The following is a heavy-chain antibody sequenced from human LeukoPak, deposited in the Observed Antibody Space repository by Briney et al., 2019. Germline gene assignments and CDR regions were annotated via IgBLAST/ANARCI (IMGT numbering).Heavy chain of an antibody. CDR3: ARDEVVPAANTNWFDP. CDR2: IYYSGST. D-gene: IGHD2-2*01. Sequence: PSETLSLTCTVSGGSISSYYWSWIRQPPGKGLEWIGYIYYSGSTNYNPSLKSRVTISVDTSKNQFSLKLSSVTAADTAVYYCARDEVVPAANTNWFDPWGQGTLVTVSS. V-gene: IGHV4-59*01. J-gene: IGHJ5*02. CDR1: GGSISSYY.